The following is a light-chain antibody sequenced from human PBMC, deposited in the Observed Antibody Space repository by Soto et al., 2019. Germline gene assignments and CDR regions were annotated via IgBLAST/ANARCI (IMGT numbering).Light chain of an antibody. Sequence: EIVLTQSPGTLSLSPGERATLSCRASQSVSNNYLAWYQQKPGQAPRLLIYGASNRATGIPDRFSGSGSGTDFTLTISRLEPEDFAVYFCQQYGISPKTFGQGTKVDIK. V-gene: IGKV3-20*01. CDR2: GAS. CDR1: QSVSNNY. J-gene: IGKJ1*01. CDR3: QQYGISPKT.